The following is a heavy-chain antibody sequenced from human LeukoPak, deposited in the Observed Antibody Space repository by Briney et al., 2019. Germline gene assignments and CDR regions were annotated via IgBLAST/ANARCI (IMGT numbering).Heavy chain of an antibody. CDR3: ARDLPYSSGWVQGRAFDI. Sequence: SETLSLTCTVSGGSISSYYWSWIRQPPGKGLEWIGYIYYSGSTNYNPSLKSRVTISVDTSKNQFSLKLSSVTAADTAVYYCARDLPYSSGWVQGRAFDIWGQGTMVTVSS. CDR1: GGSISSYY. CDR2: IYYSGST. D-gene: IGHD6-19*01. V-gene: IGHV4-59*01. J-gene: IGHJ3*02.